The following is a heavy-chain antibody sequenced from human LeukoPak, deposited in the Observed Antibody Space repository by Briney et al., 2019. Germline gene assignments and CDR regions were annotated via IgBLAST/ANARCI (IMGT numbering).Heavy chain of an antibody. CDR3: ARDLRAAAGTIGSNWFDP. CDR1: GGSVSNYY. D-gene: IGHD6-13*01. V-gene: IGHV4-34*01. Sequence: SETLSLTCAVSGGSVSNYYWTWIRQSPGKGLEWIGEINDSGNTNYNPSLKSRVTISVDTSKNQFSLKLSSVTAADTAVYYCARDLRAAAGTIGSNWFDPWGQGTLVTVSS. CDR2: INDSGNT. J-gene: IGHJ5*02.